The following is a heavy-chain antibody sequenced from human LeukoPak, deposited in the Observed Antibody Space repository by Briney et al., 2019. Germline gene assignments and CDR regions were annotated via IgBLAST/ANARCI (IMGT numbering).Heavy chain of an antibody. CDR2: IKSRTDGGTT. Sequence: GGSLRLSCAASGFTFSNAWMSWVRQAPGKGLEWVGRIKSRTDGGTTHYAAPVQGRFTISRDDSKNTLYLQMNSLKTEDTAVYYCTTEYGSGWFYYFDYWGQGTLVTVSS. CDR3: TTEYGSGWFYYFDY. CDR1: GFTFSNAW. D-gene: IGHD6-19*01. V-gene: IGHV3-15*01. J-gene: IGHJ4*02.